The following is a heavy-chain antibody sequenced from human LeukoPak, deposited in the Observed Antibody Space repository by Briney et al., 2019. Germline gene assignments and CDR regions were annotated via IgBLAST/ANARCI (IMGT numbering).Heavy chain of an antibody. CDR2: ISGSGGST. V-gene: IGHV3-23*01. Sequence: GGSLRLSCAASGFTFSSYAMSWVRQAPGKGLEWVSAISGSGGSTYYADSVKGRFTIFRDNSKNTLYLQMNSLRAEDTAVYYCAKVHVPSSIAALPGDYWGQGTLVTVSS. CDR3: AKVHVPSSIAALPGDY. D-gene: IGHD6-6*01. J-gene: IGHJ4*02. CDR1: GFTFSSYA.